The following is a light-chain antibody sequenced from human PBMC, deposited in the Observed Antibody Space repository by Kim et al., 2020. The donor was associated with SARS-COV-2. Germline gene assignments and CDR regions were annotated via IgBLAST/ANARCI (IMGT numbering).Light chain of an antibody. CDR1: ESARSY. V-gene: IGKV3-11*01. J-gene: IGKJ4*01. Sequence: SLSPGERATLSCRASESARSYLAWYQQKPGQTPRLLIYDVSNRATGIPARFSGSGSGTDFTLTISNLEPEDFAVYYCQQRSAWPLTFGGGTKLEIK. CDR3: QQRSAWPLT. CDR2: DVS.